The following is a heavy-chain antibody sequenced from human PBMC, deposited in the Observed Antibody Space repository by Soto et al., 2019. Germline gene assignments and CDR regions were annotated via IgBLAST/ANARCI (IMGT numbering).Heavy chain of an antibody. V-gene: IGHV3-74*01. D-gene: IGHD4-4*01. J-gene: IGHJ6*03. CDR1: GFSFSDYR. Sequence: EVQLVESGGGLVQPGGSLRLSCGASGFSFSDYRMHWVRQAPGKGLVWVARINGDGRMTGYADSVKGRFTVSRDNADNSLFLQMSSLRAEDTAVYYCAREGYSNYDFYYLYMHAWGKGTTVTVSS. CDR2: INGDGRMT. CDR3: AREGYSNYDFYYLYMHA.